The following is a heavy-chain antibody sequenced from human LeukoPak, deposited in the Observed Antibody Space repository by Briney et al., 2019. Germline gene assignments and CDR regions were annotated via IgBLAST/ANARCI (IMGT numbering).Heavy chain of an antibody. CDR3: ARMGHYYDSSGYDY. CDR2: NYYSGST. V-gene: IGHV4-30-4*08. CDR1: GGSIGSGDYY. Sequence: SQTLSLTCTVSGGSIGSGDYYWSWIRQPPGKGLEWIGYNYYSGSTYYNPSLKSRVTISVDTSKNQFSLKLSSVTAADTAVYYCARMGHYYDSSGYDYWGQGTLVTVSS. D-gene: IGHD3-22*01. J-gene: IGHJ4*02.